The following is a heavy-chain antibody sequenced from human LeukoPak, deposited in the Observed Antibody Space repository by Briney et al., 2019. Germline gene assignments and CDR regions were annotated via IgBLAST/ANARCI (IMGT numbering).Heavy chain of an antibody. Sequence: SETLSLTCTVSGGSINTYFWSWVRQPPGKGLEWIGYIYYSGSTNYNPSLKSRVTISVDTSKNQFSLKLSSVTAADTAVYYCARGVTGGWYGDFQHWGQGTLVTVSS. CDR2: IYYSGST. CDR1: GGSINTYF. V-gene: IGHV4-59*01. CDR3: ARGVTGGWYGDFQH. J-gene: IGHJ1*01. D-gene: IGHD6-19*01.